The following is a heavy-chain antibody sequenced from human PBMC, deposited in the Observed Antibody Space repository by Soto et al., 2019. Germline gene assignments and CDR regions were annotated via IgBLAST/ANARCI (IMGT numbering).Heavy chain of an antibody. D-gene: IGHD2-15*01. CDR3: QLGYCSGGSCLPKGYDAFDI. CDR1: GXTFTSYX. V-gene: IGHV1-8*01. J-gene: IGHJ3*02. CDR2: MXXXSGNT. Sequence: ASVKVSCKASGXTFTSYXINXXXQATGQGLEWMGWMXXXSGNTGYAQKLPGRVTMTRNTSISTAYMELSSLRSEDTAVYYCQLGYCSGGSCLPKGYDAFDIWGQGTMVTVSS.